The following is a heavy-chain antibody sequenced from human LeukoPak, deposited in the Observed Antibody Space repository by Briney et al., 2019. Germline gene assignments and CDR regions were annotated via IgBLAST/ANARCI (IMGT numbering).Heavy chain of an antibody. CDR3: ARGRVGNDILTGKPYYFDY. Sequence: SQSLSLSPAVYVGSSSVDYWGSIPDPPQERRGCSVEIKHSGNTNSNPTLKGRVTIDADTTKNHFSLNLSSVTAADTAVYYCARGRVGNDILTGKPYYFDYWGQGTLVTVSS. CDR2: IKHSGNT. J-gene: IGHJ4*02. CDR1: VGSSSVDY. V-gene: IGHV4-34*01. D-gene: IGHD3-9*01.